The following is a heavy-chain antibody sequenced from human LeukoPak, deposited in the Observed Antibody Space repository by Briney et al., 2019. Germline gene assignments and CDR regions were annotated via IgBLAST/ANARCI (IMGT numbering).Heavy chain of an antibody. CDR2: IYSGGST. CDR3: ARALVVIASDAFDI. Sequence: GGSLRLSCAASGFTVSSNYMSWVRQAPGKGLEWVSVIYSGGSTYYADSVKGRFTISRDNSKNTLYLQMNSLRAEDTAVYYCARALVVIASDAFDIWGQGTMVTVSS. J-gene: IGHJ3*02. CDR1: GFTVSSNY. D-gene: IGHD3-22*01. V-gene: IGHV3-66*01.